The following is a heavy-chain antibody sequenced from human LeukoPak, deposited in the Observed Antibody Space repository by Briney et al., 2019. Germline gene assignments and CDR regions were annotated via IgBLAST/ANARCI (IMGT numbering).Heavy chain of an antibody. CDR2: ISSSSSYI. CDR1: GFTFSSYS. V-gene: IGHV3-21*01. D-gene: IGHD2-2*02. CDR3: AREVVVVPAAITEGYYYYMDV. J-gene: IGHJ6*03. Sequence: GGSLRLSCAASGFTFSSYSMNWVRQAPGKGLEWVSSISSSSSYIYYADSVKGRFTISRDNAKNSLYLQMNSLRAEDTAVYYCAREVVVVPAAITEGYYYYMDVWGKGTTVTVSS.